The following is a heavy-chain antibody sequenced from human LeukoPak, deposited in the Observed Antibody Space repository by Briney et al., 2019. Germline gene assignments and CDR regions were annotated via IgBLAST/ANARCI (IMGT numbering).Heavy chain of an antibody. CDR1: GGPISSSSYY. CDR2: IYYSGST. CDR3: ARTLRYCTTTSCRSWFDP. V-gene: IGHV4-39*01. Sequence: PSETLSLTCTVSGGPISSSSYYWGWIRQPPGKGLEWIGSIYYSGSTYYNPSLKSRVTISVDTSKNQFSLKLSSVTAADTAVYYCARTLRYCTTTSCRSWFDPWGQGTLVTVSS. J-gene: IGHJ5*02. D-gene: IGHD2-2*01.